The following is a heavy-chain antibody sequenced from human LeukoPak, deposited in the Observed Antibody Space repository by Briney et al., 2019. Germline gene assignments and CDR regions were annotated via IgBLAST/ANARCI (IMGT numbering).Heavy chain of an antibody. J-gene: IGHJ4*02. CDR2: INRDGSST. Sequence: GTSLRLSCAASGIIFSNYWMHWVRQAPGKGLVWVSRINRDGSSTSYADSVKGRFTISRDNAKNTLYLQMNSLRAEDTAVYYCARGGGYSYGSFDYWGQGTLVTVSS. V-gene: IGHV3-74*01. CDR3: ARGGGYSYGSFDY. D-gene: IGHD5-18*01. CDR1: GIIFSNYW.